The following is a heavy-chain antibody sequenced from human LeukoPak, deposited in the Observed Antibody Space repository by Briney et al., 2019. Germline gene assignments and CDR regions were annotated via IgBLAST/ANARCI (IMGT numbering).Heavy chain of an antibody. CDR2: IYDSGNT. J-gene: IGHJ4*02. Sequence: SETLSLTCTVSGGSISSSNYDWAWIRLPPGKGLEWIGNIYDSGNTYYNTFYNPSLKSRVTISVDTSKNQFSLRLDSVTASDTAVYYCASLGRELTREDYWGQGTLVTVSP. D-gene: IGHD1-7*01. CDR1: GGSISSSNYD. V-gene: IGHV4-39*01. CDR3: ASLGRELTREDY.